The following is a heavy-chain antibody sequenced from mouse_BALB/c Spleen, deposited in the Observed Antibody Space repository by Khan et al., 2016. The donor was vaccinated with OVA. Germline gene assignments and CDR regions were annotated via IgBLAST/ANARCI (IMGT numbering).Heavy chain of an antibody. CDR1: GFSLTNYG. V-gene: IGHV2-9*02. Sequence: QVQLKQSGPGLVAPSQSLSITCTVSGFSLTNYGVHWVRQPPREGLEWLGVIWAGGSTNYNSALMSRLSISQDNSKSQVFLKMNSLQTNDTAMYYCARPYYCSAWFAYWGQGTLVTVSA. CDR2: IWAGGST. D-gene: IGHD1-1*01. J-gene: IGHJ3*01. CDR3: ARPYYCSAWFAY.